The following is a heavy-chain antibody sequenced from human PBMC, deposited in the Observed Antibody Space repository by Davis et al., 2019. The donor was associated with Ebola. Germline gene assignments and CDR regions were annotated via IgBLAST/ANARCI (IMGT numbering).Heavy chain of an antibody. J-gene: IGHJ3*02. CDR2: INIGSDRA. D-gene: IGHD1-1*01. Sequence: AASVKVSCKASGYIFTAYALHRVRQAPGQSPEWMGWINIGSDRAKYSEKFQGRVTFTRDASASTAYLELNRLRSEDTAVYYCARSVFQLGEARTDAFEIWGQGTTVSVSS. CDR3: ARSVFQLGEARTDAFEI. V-gene: IGHV1-3*04. CDR1: GYIFTAYA.